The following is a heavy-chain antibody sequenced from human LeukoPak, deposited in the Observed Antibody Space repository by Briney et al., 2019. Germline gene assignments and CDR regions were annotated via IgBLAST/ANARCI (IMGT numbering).Heavy chain of an antibody. V-gene: IGHV5-51*01. CDR1: GYRFTIYW. Sequence: GESLHIPGLVSGYRFTIYWIGWVRHMPGKGLEWLGVIYPGVADTTYSPPLQGELSYSAAHSISTAYLQWTRLTASDTALYSFGRKKRVVGVFLFNSWGEGDPGTVSS. CDR3: GRKKRVVGVFLFNS. CDR2: IYPGVADT. D-gene: IGHD3-3*01. J-gene: IGHJ4*02.